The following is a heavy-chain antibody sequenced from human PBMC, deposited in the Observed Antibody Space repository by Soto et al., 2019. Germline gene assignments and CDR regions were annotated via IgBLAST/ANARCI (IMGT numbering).Heavy chain of an antibody. V-gene: IGHV3-7*01. CDR3: ARTGDGHHDFLDY. D-gene: IGHD1-1*01. Sequence: WGSVAITVASSVFADSAYWRNWVSQAPGKGLEWVANINQDGNEDNLLDSVKGRLTISRDNAKNSLFLQMNSLRVDDTAVYYCARTGDGHHDFLDYWGQVDMVTIS. J-gene: IGHJ4*02. CDR1: VFADSAYW. CDR2: INQDGNED.